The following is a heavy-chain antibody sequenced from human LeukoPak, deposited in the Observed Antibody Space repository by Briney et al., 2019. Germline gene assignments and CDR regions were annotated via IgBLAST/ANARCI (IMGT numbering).Heavy chain of an antibody. V-gene: IGHV3-9*01. D-gene: IGHD6-19*01. J-gene: IGHJ4*02. Sequence: GRSLRLSCAASGFTFDDYAMHWVRQAPGKGLEWVPGISWNSGSIGYADSVKGRFTISRDNAKNSLYLQMNSLRAEDTALYYCAKDKSGGWDGVDCWGQGTLVTVSS. CDR3: AKDKSGGWDGVDC. CDR2: ISWNSGSI. CDR1: GFTFDDYA.